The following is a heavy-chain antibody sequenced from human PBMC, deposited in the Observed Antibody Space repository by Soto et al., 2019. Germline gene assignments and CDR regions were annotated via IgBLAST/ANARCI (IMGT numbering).Heavy chain of an antibody. CDR3: ARGGSNGSGSYYSYYYYYYMDV. Sequence: TSETLSLTCAVYGGSFSGYYWSWIRQPPGKGLEWIGEINHSGSTNYNPSLKSRVTISVDTSKNQFSLKLSSVTAADTAVYYCARGGSNGSGSYYSYYYYYYMDVWGKGTTVTVSS. V-gene: IGHV4-34*01. J-gene: IGHJ6*03. D-gene: IGHD3-10*01. CDR2: INHSGST. CDR1: GGSFSGYY.